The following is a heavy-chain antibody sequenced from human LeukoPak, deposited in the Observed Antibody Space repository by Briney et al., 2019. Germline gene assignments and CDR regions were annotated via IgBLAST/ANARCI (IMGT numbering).Heavy chain of an antibody. J-gene: IGHJ5*02. CDR2: TYDRGDT. D-gene: IGHD3-16*01. CDR3: ARTSTGGFDP. V-gene: IGHV4-39*07. Sequence: SETLSLTCTVSGGSISSSGYFWGWIRQPPGKGLEWIGSTYDRGDTYYNPSLQSRVTISIETSKTQFSLKLSSVTAADTAVYYWARTSTGGFDPWGQGILVTVSS. CDR1: GGSISSSGYF.